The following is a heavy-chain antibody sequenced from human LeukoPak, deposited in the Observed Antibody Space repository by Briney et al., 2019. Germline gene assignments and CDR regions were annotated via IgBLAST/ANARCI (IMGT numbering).Heavy chain of an antibody. J-gene: IGHJ6*02. CDR3: AKREALVVPAAMWGSHYYYYGMDV. D-gene: IGHD2-2*01. CDR1: GGSISSSSYY. Sequence: SETLSLTCTVSGGSISSSSYYWGWTRQPPGKGLEWIGSIYYSGSTYYNPSLKSRVTISVDTSKNQFSRKLSSVTASDTAVYYCAKREALVVPAAMWGSHYYYYGMDVWGQGTTVTVSS. CDR2: IYYSGST. V-gene: IGHV4-39*07.